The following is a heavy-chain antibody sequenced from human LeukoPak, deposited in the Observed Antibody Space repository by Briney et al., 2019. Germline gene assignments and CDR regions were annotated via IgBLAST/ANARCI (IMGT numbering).Heavy chain of an antibody. Sequence: GASVKVSCKASGYTFTGYYMHWVRQASGQGLEWMGWINPNSGGTNYAQKFQGRVTMTRDTSISTAYMGLSRLRSDDTAVYYCAREAGVARGRGYFDYWGQGTLVTVSS. CDR3: AREAGVARGRGYFDY. D-gene: IGHD3-16*01. J-gene: IGHJ4*02. CDR1: GYTFTGYY. CDR2: INPNSGGT. V-gene: IGHV1-2*02.